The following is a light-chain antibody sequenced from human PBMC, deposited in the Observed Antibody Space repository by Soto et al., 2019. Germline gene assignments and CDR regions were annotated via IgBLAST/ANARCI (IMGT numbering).Light chain of an antibody. J-gene: IGLJ1*01. V-gene: IGLV2-14*01. CDR3: NSYTSSTADV. Sequence: QSVLTQPASVSGSPGQSITISCTGTSSDVGGYNYVSWYQLHPGKAPKLIIYEVSNRPSGVSNRFSGSKSGNTASVTISGLQAEDEADYYCNSYTSSTADVFGTGTKVTVL. CDR2: EVS. CDR1: SSDVGGYNY.